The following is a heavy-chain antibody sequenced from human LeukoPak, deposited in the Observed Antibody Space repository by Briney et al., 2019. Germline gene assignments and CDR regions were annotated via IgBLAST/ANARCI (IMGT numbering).Heavy chain of an antibody. CDR3: ARGTSSGWYGYYYYYGMDV. Sequence: GASVKVSCKASGYTFTGYYMHWVRQAPGQGLEWMGWINPNSGGTNYAQKFQGRVTMTRDTSISTAYMELSRLRSDDTAVYYCARGTSSGWYGYYYYYGMDVWGQGTTVTVSS. J-gene: IGHJ6*02. CDR1: GYTFTGYY. D-gene: IGHD6-19*01. CDR2: INPNSGGT. V-gene: IGHV1-2*02.